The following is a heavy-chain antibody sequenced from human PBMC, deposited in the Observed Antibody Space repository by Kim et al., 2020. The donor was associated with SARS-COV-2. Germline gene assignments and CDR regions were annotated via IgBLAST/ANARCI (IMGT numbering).Heavy chain of an antibody. J-gene: IGHJ4*02. CDR1: GFTFSSYS. Sequence: GGSLRLSCAASGFTFSSYSMNWVRQAPGKGLEWVSSISSSSSYIYYADSVKGRFTISRDNAKNSLYLQMNSLRAEDTAVYYCARPGWVDSSGWYIGFDYWGQGTLVTVSS. D-gene: IGHD6-19*01. V-gene: IGHV3-21*01. CDR3: ARPGWVDSSGWYIGFDY. CDR2: ISSSSSYI.